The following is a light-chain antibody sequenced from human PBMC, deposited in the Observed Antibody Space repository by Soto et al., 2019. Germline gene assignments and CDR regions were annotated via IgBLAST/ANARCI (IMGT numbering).Light chain of an antibody. V-gene: IGKV3-15*01. CDR1: RSISRY. CDR2: GAS. Sequence: ETALKQSADTLSGSQGECATLSGTASRSISRYLAWYQHQPGQAPRLLIYGASTRATGTPARFSGSGSGTEFTLTISSLQSEDFAVYYCQQYNNWPRTFGQGTNVDIK. CDR3: QQYNNWPRT. J-gene: IGKJ1*01.